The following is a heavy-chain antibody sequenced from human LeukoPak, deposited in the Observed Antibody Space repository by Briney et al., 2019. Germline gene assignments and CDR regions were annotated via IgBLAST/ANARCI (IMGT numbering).Heavy chain of an antibody. J-gene: IGHJ6*02. V-gene: IGHV3-30*18. CDR2: ISYDGSNK. D-gene: IGHD3-22*01. CDR3: AKDRITYDYDSSGSYYYYGMDV. Sequence: GRSLRLSCAASGFTFSSYGMHCVRAAPGRGLEWVAVISYDGSNKYYADSVKGRFTISRDNSKITLYLQMNSLRAEDTAVYYCAKDRITYDYDSSGSYYYYGMDVWGQGTTVTVSS. CDR1: GFTFSSYG.